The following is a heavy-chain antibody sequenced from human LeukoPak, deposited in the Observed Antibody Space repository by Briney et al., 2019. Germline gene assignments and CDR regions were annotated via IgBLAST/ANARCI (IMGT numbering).Heavy chain of an antibody. Sequence: GRSLRLSSAASGFTFSSYAMHWVRQAPGKGLEWVAVISYDGSNKYYADSVKGRFTISRDNSKNTLYLQMNSLRAEDTAVYYCARDDILTGYYLLDYWGQGTLVTVSS. CDR2: ISYDGSNK. CDR1: GFTFSSYA. J-gene: IGHJ4*02. CDR3: ARDDILTGYYLLDY. D-gene: IGHD3-9*01. V-gene: IGHV3-30*04.